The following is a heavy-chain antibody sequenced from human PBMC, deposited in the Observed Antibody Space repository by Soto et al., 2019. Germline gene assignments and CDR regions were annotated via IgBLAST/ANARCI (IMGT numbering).Heavy chain of an antibody. V-gene: IGHV4-30-4*02. J-gene: IGHJ4*02. CDR3: ARASIGYCISTSCPYFDY. CDR2: IYYSGST. Sequence: SETLSLTCSVSGGSISSGDYYWNWIRQPPGKGLEWIGHIYYSGSTYYNSSLKSRVTISLDTSKNQFSLKLSSVTAADTAVYYCARASIGYCISTSCPYFDYWGQGTLVTVSS. D-gene: IGHD2-2*01. CDR1: GGSISSGDYY.